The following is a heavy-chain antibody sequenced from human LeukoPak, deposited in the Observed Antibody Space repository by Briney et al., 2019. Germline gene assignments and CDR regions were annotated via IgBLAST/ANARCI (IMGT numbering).Heavy chain of an antibody. CDR2: ISGSGGST. CDR1: GFTFSSYA. D-gene: IGHD3-3*01. CDR3: AKGRYDFWSGYSYPFDY. J-gene: IGHJ4*02. V-gene: IGHV3-23*01. Sequence: PGGSLRLSCAASGFTFSSYAMSWVRQAPGKGLEWVSAISGSGGSTYYADSVKGRFTISRDNSKNTLYLQMNSLRAEDTAVYYCAKGRYDFWSGYSYPFDYWGQGTLVTVSS.